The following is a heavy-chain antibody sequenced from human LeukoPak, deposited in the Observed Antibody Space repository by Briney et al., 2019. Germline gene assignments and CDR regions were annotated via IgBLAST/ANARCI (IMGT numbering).Heavy chain of an antibody. Sequence: SETLSLTCIVSGGSISNSNYYWGWIRQPPGKGLEWLGSIYYSGSTYYNPSLKSRVTISVDTSKNQFSLKLSSVTAADTAVYYCARQYDFWSGYYNYYYYGMDVWGQGTTVTVSS. CDR3: ARQYDFWSGYYNYYYYGMDV. J-gene: IGHJ6*02. CDR2: IYYSGST. CDR1: GGSISNSNYY. D-gene: IGHD3-3*01. V-gene: IGHV4-39*01.